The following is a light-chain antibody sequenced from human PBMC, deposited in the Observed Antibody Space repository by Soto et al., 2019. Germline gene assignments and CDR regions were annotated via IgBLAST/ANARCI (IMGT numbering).Light chain of an antibody. CDR2: GAS. CDR1: QSVSSR. J-gene: IGKJ5*01. V-gene: IGKV3-20*01. Sequence: EIVLTQSPGTLSLSPGERATLSCRASQSVSSRLAWYQHKPGQAPRLLISGASSRATSIPDRFSGSGSGTDFTLTISRLEPEDFALYYCQQYGGSPITFGQGTRLEIK. CDR3: QQYGGSPIT.